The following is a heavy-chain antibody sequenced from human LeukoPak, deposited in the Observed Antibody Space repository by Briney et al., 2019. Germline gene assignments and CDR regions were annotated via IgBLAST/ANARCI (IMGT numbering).Heavy chain of an antibody. CDR2: IYYSGST. CDR1: GFTFSDYY. Sequence: LRLSCAASGFTFSDYYMSWIRQPPGKGLEWIGSIYYSGSTYYNPSLKSRVTISVDTSKNQFSLKLSSVTAADTAVYYCARGSQLLNYWGQGTLVTVSS. CDR3: ARGSQLLNY. V-gene: IGHV4-38-2*01. D-gene: IGHD2-2*01. J-gene: IGHJ4*02.